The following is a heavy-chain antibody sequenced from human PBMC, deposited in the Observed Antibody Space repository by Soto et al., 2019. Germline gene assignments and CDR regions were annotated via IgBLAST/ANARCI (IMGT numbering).Heavy chain of an antibody. CDR3: ARGGAIQHRYHYYYMDV. D-gene: IGHD5-18*01. CDR1: GGSISSGGYY. V-gene: IGHV4-31*03. Sequence: SETLSLTCTVSGGSISSGGYYWSWIRQHPGKGLEWIGYIYYSGSTYYNPSLKSRVTISVDTSKNQFSLKLSSVTAADTAVYYCARGGAIQHRYHYYYMDVWGKGTTVTVSS. J-gene: IGHJ6*03. CDR2: IYYSGST.